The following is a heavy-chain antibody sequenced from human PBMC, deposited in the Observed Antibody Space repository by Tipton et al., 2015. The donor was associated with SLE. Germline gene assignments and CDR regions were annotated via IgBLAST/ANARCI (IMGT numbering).Heavy chain of an antibody. Sequence: SLRLSCAASGFTFDDYAMHWVRQAPGKGLEWVSGISWNSGSIGYVDSVKGRFTISRDNAKNSLYLQMNSLRAEDTAVYYCARAGWGYGDYGAAFDIWGQGTMVTVSS. V-gene: IGHV3-9*01. CDR2: ISWNSGSI. D-gene: IGHD4-17*01. CDR1: GFTFDDYA. CDR3: ARAGWGYGDYGAAFDI. J-gene: IGHJ3*02.